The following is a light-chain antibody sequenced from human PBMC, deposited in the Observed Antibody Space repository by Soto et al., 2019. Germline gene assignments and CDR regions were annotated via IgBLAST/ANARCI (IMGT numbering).Light chain of an antibody. CDR2: GTS. Sequence: ENVLTQSPGTLSLSQGERATLSCRASQSIGSCYLAWYQQKPGHAPRLIIYGTSNRATGIPDRFSGSGSGTDFTLTISRLEPEDFAVYYCQQFGSSWLTFGQGTKVEIK. CDR3: QQFGSSWLT. CDR1: QSIGSCY. J-gene: IGKJ1*01. V-gene: IGKV3-20*01.